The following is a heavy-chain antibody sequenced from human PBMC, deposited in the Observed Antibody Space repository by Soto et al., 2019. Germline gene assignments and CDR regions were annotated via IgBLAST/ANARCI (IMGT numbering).Heavy chain of an antibody. V-gene: IGHV4-59*01. D-gene: IGHD5-12*01. CDR2: YYSSGTH. Sequence: PSETMSLTSDVSAGSIRSYYWSWARQPPGKGLEWIGYYYSSGTHNYNTSLESRLTISIDTSKKQFSLRLSSVTAADTAVYYCARVQMATLFFDYWGQGTLVTVSS. CDR1: AGSIRSYY. J-gene: IGHJ4*02. CDR3: ARVQMATLFFDY.